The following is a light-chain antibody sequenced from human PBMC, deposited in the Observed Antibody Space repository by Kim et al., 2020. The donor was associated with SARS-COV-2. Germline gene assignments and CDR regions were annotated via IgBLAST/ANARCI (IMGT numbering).Light chain of an antibody. V-gene: IGKV1-27*01. CDR3: QKYNSAPLT. J-gene: IGKJ4*01. CDR1: QGNSNY. Sequence: ASVGDRVTITCRESQGNSNYLAWSQPNPGKVPKLLIYAASTLQSGVPSRFSGSGSGTDFTLTISSLQHEDVATYYCQKYNSAPLTFGGGTKVDIK. CDR2: AAS.